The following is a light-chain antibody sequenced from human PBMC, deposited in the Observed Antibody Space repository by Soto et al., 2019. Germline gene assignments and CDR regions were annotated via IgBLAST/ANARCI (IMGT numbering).Light chain of an antibody. Sequence: EIVMTQSPATLSVSPGERASLSCRASQRISSNLAWYQQKPGQAPRLLIYDASTRATGIPARFSGSGSGTEVTLTISSLQSEGFAVYYCQQYSNWPETFGQGTKV. V-gene: IGKV3-15*01. J-gene: IGKJ1*01. CDR2: DAS. CDR3: QQYSNWPET. CDR1: QRISSN.